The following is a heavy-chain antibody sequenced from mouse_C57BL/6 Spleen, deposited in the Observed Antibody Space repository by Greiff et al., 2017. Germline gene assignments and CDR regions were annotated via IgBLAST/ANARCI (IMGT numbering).Heavy chain of an antibody. D-gene: IGHD1-1*01. Sequence: SGPELVKPGASVKISCKASGYAFSSSWMNWVKQRPGKGLEWIGRIYPGDGDTNYNGKFKGKATLTADKSSSTAYMQLSSLTSEDSAVYFCARSYYYGSSDQAWFAYWGQGTLVTVSA. CDR1: GYAFSSSW. J-gene: IGHJ3*01. V-gene: IGHV1-82*01. CDR2: IYPGDGDT. CDR3: ARSYYYGSSDQAWFAY.